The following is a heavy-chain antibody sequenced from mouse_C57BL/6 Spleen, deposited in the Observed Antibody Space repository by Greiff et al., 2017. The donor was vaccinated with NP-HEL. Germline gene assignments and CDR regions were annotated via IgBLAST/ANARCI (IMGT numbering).Heavy chain of an antibody. D-gene: IGHD1-1*01. V-gene: IGHV1-80*01. CDR3: ARSGYGSSYGYFDV. CDR1: GYAFSSYW. J-gene: IGHJ1*03. CDR2: IYPGDGDT. Sequence: VQLQESGAELVKPGASVKISCKASGYAFSSYWMNWVKQRPGKGLEWIGQIYPGDGDTNYNGKFKGKATLTADKSSSTAYMQLSSLTSEDSAVYFCARSGYGSSYGYFDVWGTGTTVTVSS.